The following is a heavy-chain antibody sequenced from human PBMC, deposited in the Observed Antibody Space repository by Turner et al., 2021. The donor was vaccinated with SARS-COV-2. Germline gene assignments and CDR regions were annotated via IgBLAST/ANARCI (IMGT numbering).Heavy chain of an antibody. J-gene: IGHJ5*02. Sequence: QLQLQESGPGLVKPSETLSLPCTVSGGSISSRSYYWGWIRQPPGKGLEWIGSIYYSGSTYYNPSLKSRVTIFVDTSKNQFSLKLSSVTAADTAVYYCARHWEVAASAYLARFDPWGQGTLVTVSS. V-gene: IGHV4-39*01. CDR3: ARHWEVAASAYLARFDP. CDR1: GGSISSRSYY. D-gene: IGHD6-13*01. CDR2: IYYSGST.